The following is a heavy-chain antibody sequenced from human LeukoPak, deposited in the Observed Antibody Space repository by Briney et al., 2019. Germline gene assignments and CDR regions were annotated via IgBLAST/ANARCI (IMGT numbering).Heavy chain of an antibody. Sequence: GGSLRLSCAASGFTFSNYEMNWVRQAPGKGLEWVSYISSSGSSINYADSVRGRFTTSRDNAKNSLYLQMNSLRAEDTAVYYCVGLGENYWGQGTLVTVSS. D-gene: IGHD3-10*01. CDR3: VGLGENY. CDR1: GFTFSNYE. V-gene: IGHV3-48*03. CDR2: ISSSGSSI. J-gene: IGHJ4*02.